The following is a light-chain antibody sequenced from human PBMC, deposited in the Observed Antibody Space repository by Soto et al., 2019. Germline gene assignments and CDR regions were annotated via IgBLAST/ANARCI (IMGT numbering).Light chain of an antibody. CDR3: QQSYSTPLT. Sequence: DIVMTQSPDSLAVSLGERATIHCKSSQSVLYSSNNKNYLTWYQQKPGQPPKLLIYWASTRESGVPDRFSGSGSGTDFTLTITSLQAEDVAIYYCQQSYSTPLTFGGGTKVDIK. V-gene: IGKV4-1*01. J-gene: IGKJ4*01. CDR1: QSVLYSSNNKNY. CDR2: WAS.